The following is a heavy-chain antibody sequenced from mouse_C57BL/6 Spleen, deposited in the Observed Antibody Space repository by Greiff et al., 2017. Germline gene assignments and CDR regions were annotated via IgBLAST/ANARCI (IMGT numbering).Heavy chain of an antibody. D-gene: IGHD1-1*01. CDR1: GIDFSRYW. J-gene: IGHJ4*01. V-gene: IGHV4-1*01. CDR3: ARYYYCSSDAMDY. Sequence: DVKLQESGGGLVQPGGSLKLSCAASGIDFSRYWMSWVRRAPGKGLEWIGEINPDSSTINYAPSLKDKFINSRDNAKNTLYLQMSKVRSEDTALYYCARYYYCSSDAMDYWGQGTSGTVSS. CDR2: INPDSSTI.